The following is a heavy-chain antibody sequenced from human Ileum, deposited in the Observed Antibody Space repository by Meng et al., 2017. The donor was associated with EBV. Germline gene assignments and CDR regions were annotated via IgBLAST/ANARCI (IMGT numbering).Heavy chain of an antibody. D-gene: IGHD1-26*01. CDR2: VNYNGDS. Sequence: GQRQRSGPGLVRPSETLSLTCTVSGASVPSSGYSWSWLRQAPGKGLEWLGYVNYNGDSTYNPSLKSRVTIFIDTSKKQFYLNLTSATAADTAIYYCARDLRVGGAFDYWGQGTLVTVSS. V-gene: IGHV4-61*08. CDR1: GASVPSSGYS. J-gene: IGHJ4*02. CDR3: ARDLRVGGAFDY.